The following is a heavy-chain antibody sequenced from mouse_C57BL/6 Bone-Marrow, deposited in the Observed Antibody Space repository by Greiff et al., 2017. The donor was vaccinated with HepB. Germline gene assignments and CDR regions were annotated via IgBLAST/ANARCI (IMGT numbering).Heavy chain of an antibody. CDR3: AEPWFAY. Sequence: VQLQESGPELVKPGASVKLSCKASGYTFTSYDINWVKQRPGQGLEWIGWIYPRDGSTKYNEKFKGKATLTVDTSSSTSYMELHSLTSEDSAVYFCAEPWFAYWGQGTLVTVSA. V-gene: IGHV1-85*01. J-gene: IGHJ3*01. CDR1: GYTFTSYD. CDR2: IYPRDGST.